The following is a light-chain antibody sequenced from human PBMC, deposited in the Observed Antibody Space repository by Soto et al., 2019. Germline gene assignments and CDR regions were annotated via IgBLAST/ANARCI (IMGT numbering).Light chain of an antibody. Sequence: DIVMTQSPDSLAVSLGERATINCKSSQSVLYSSNNKNYLAWYQQKPGQPPKLLIYWASNRESGVPDRFSGSGSGTDFTLSISSLQPEDVATYYCQKYNSAPLTFGGGTKVEIK. CDR3: QKYNSAPLT. CDR2: WAS. V-gene: IGKV4-1*01. J-gene: IGKJ4*01. CDR1: QSVLYSSNNKNY.